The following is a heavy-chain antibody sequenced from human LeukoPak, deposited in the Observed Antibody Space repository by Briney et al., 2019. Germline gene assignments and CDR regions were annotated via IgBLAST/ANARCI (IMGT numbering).Heavy chain of an antibody. Sequence: PGGSLRLSCAASGFTFSSYAMSWVRQAPERGLEWVSTISGSGGSTVYADSVKGRFTISRDNSKYTLYLQTNSLRAEDTAVYYCAIIISGYNYGPIDYWGQGILVTVSS. CDR3: AIIISGYNYGPIDY. CDR2: ISGSGGST. V-gene: IGHV3-23*01. D-gene: IGHD5-18*01. CDR1: GFTFSSYA. J-gene: IGHJ4*02.